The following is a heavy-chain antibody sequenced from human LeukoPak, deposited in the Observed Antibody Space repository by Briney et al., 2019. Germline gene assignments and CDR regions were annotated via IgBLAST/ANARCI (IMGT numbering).Heavy chain of an antibody. D-gene: IGHD3-22*01. CDR2: FDPEDGET. J-gene: IGHJ3*02. CDR3: ATTPGGDYYDSSGYPKAFDI. V-gene: IGHV1-24*01. CDR1: GYTLTELS. Sequence: ASVKVSCKVSGYTLTELSMHWVRQAPGKGLEWMGDFDPEDGETIYAQKFQGRVTMTEDTSTDTAYMELSSLRSEDTAVYYCATTPGGDYYDSSGYPKAFDIWGQGTMVTVSS.